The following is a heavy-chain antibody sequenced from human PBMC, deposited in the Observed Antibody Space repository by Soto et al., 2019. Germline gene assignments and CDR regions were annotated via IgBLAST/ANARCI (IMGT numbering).Heavy chain of an antibody. J-gene: IGHJ4*02. CDR1: GGSVSRDNW. Sequence: PSETLSLTCGVSGGSVSRDNWWSWLRQPPGKGLEWVGEIHHSGSTNYSPSLKSRVTMSVDKSRNQFSLKLTSVTAADTAVYYCAENGSYDLVNWGQGTRVTVS. V-gene: IGHV4-4*02. CDR3: AENGSYDLVN. CDR2: IHHSGST. D-gene: IGHD3-16*01.